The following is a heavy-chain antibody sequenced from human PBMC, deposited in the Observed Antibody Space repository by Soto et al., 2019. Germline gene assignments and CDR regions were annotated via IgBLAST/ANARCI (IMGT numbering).Heavy chain of an antibody. D-gene: IGHD3-10*01. V-gene: IGHV4-34*01. CDR2: INHSGST. CDR1: GGSFSGYY. J-gene: IGHJ4*02. CDR3: ARAGSKVRGVIKRPFDY. Sequence: QVQLQQWGAGLLKPSETLSLTCAVYGGSFSGYYWSWIRQPPGKGLEWIGEINHSGSTNYNPSLKRRVTISVDTSKNQFSLKLSSVTAADTAVYYCARAGSKVRGVIKRPFDYWGQGTLVTVSS.